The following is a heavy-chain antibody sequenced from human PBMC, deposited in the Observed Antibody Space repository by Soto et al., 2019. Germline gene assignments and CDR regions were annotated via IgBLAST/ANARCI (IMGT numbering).Heavy chain of an antibody. J-gene: IGHJ3*02. CDR1: GDSVSSNSAA. CDR3: ARSQWKVKIVVVITTDAFDI. CDR2: TYYRSKWYN. D-gene: IGHD3-22*01. Sequence: QSQTLSLTCAISGDSVSSNSAAWNWIRQSPSRGLEWLGRTYYRSKWYNDYAVSVKSRITINPDTSKNQFSLQLNSVTPEDTAVYYCARSQWKVKIVVVITTDAFDIWGQGTMVTVSS. V-gene: IGHV6-1*01.